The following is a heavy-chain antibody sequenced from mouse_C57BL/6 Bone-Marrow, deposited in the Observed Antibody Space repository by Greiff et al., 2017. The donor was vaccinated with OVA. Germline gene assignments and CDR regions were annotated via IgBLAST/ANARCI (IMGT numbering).Heavy chain of an antibody. CDR1: GYSFTDYN. J-gene: IGHJ1*03. V-gene: IGHV1-39*01. D-gene: IGHD1-2*01. CDR3: ARSRGTTADWYFDV. Sequence: EVKLQESGPELVKPGASVKISCKASGYSFTDYNMNWVKQSNGKSLEWIGVINPNYGTTSYNQKFKGKATLTVDQSSSTAYMQLNSLTSEDSAVYYCARSRGTTADWYFDVWGTGTTVTVSS. CDR2: INPNYGTT.